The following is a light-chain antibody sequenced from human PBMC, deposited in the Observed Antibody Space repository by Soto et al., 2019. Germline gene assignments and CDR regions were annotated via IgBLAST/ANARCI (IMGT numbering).Light chain of an antibody. CDR2: DAS. CDR1: QSVSSK. CDR3: HQYNNWPPYT. J-gene: IGKJ2*01. V-gene: IGKV3-15*01. Sequence: EIVMTQSPATLSVSPGARATLSCRASQSVSSKLAWFQQKPGHAPRLLIYDASTRATDIPARFSGSGSGIEFTLTISGLQSEDFAIYFCHQYNNWPPYTFGQGTKLEIK.